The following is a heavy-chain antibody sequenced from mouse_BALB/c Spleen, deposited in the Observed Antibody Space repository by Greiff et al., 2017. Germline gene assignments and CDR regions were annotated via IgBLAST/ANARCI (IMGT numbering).Heavy chain of an antibody. V-gene: IGHV14-3*02. D-gene: IGHD1-1*01. Sequence: EVQLQQSGAELVKPGASVKLSCTASGFNIKDTYMHWVKQRPEQGLEWIGRIDPANGNTKYDPKFQGKATITADTSSNTAYLQLSSLTSEDTAVYYCARRGSSYRDYFDYWGQGTTLTVAS. CDR2: IDPANGNT. CDR1: GFNIKDTY. J-gene: IGHJ2*01. CDR3: ARRGSSYRDYFDY.